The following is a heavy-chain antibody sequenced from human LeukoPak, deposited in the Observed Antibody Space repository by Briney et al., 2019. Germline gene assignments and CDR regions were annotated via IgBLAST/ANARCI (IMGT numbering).Heavy chain of an antibody. Sequence: ASVKVSCKASGYTFTDYFIHWVRQAPGQGPEWMGWIKPKSGGTNYAQKFQARVTMTKDTSISTVYMDLSRLTSDDTAVYYCASGSSDYYLTKDYWGQGTLVTVSS. V-gene: IGHV1-2*02. D-gene: IGHD3-22*01. CDR1: GYTFTDYF. J-gene: IGHJ4*02. CDR2: IKPKSGGT. CDR3: ASGSSDYYLTKDY.